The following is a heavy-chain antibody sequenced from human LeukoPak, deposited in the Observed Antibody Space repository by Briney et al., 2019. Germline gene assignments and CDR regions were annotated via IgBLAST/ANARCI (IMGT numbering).Heavy chain of an antibody. CDR3: ARVRSSGWYVGNPFDY. Sequence: PGGSLRLSCAASGFTFDDYGMSWVRQAPGKGLEWVSGINWNGGSTGYADSVKGRFTISRDNAENSLYLQMNSLRAEDTALYYCARVRSSGWYVGNPFDYWGQGTLVTDSS. V-gene: IGHV3-20*04. CDR1: GFTFDDYG. J-gene: IGHJ4*02. CDR2: INWNGGST. D-gene: IGHD6-19*01.